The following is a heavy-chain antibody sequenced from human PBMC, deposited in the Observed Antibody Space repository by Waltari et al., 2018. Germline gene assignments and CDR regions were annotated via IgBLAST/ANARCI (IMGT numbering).Heavy chain of an antibody. J-gene: IGHJ5*02. V-gene: IGHV1-69*05. CDR2: IIPIFGTA. D-gene: IGHD3-10*01. Sequence: QVQLVQSGAEVKKPGSSVKVSCKASGGTFSSYAISWVRQAPGQGLEWMGGIIPIFGTANYAQKLQGRVTMTTDTSTSTAYMELRSLRSDDTAVYYCARDGFRELSKGSWFDPWGQGTLVTVSS. CDR1: GGTFSSYA. CDR3: ARDGFRELSKGSWFDP.